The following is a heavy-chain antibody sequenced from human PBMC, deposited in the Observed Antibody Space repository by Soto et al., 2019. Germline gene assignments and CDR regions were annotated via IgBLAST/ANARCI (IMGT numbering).Heavy chain of an antibody. CDR3: AKYPTVGYYYAMDV. CDR2: ISGSGGST. Sequence: GGSLRLSCAASGFTFSSYAMRWVRQAPGKGLEWVSAISGSGGSTYYADSVKGRFTISRDNSKNTLYLQMNSLRAEDTAVYYCAKYPTVGYYYAMDVWGQGTTVTVSS. J-gene: IGHJ6*02. V-gene: IGHV3-23*01. CDR1: GFTFSSYA. D-gene: IGHD2-15*01.